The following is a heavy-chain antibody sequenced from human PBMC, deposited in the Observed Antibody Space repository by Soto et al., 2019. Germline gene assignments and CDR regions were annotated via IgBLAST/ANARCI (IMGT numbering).Heavy chain of an antibody. Sequence: QVQLVQSGAEVKKPGSSVKVSCKASGGTFSSYAISWVRQPPGQGLEWMGGIIPIFGTANYAQKFQGRVTLTADESTSTGYLELSSLRSEDTAVYYCARDGRWVDILATTLGNWFGPWGPGNLVTGSS. CDR2: IIPIFGTA. V-gene: IGHV1-69*19. J-gene: IGHJ5*02. D-gene: IGHD5-12*01. CDR3: ARDGRWVDILATTLGNWFGP. CDR1: GGTFSSYA.